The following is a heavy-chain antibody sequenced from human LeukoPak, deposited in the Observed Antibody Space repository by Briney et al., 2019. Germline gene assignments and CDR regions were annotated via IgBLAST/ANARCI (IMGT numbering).Heavy chain of an antibody. V-gene: IGHV1-69*08. CDR2: ITPVIETA. CDR3: ARVNLRGSNYNWFDP. D-gene: IGHD3-10*01. Sequence: SVKVSCKTSGGTFLSHTFSWVRQAPGHGLEWIGRITPVIETAKYAQTFQGRVSIYTDKDTTTVYMDLSGLRPDDTADYYCARVNLRGSNYNWFDPWGQGTRVIVSS. CDR1: GGTFLSHT. J-gene: IGHJ5*02.